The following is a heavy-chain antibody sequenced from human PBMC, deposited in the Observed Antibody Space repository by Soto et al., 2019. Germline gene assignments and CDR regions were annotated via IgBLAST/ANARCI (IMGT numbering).Heavy chain of an antibody. CDR1: GGTFSSYA. D-gene: IGHD5-18*01. CDR3: ARYPPYGDTAMEGAGFDY. V-gene: IGHV1-69*06. J-gene: IGHJ4*02. Sequence: SVKVSCKASGGTFSSYAISWVRQAPGQGLEWMGGIIPIFGTANYAQKFQGRVTITADKSTSTAYMELSSLRSEDTAVYYCARYPPYGDTAMEGAGFDYWGQGTLVTVSS. CDR2: IIPIFGTA.